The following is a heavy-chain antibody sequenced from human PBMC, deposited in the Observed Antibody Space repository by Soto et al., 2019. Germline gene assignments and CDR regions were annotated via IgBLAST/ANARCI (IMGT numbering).Heavy chain of an antibody. J-gene: IGHJ6*02. CDR1: GFTLDTFV. V-gene: IGHV3-23*01. CDR2: VTASGGRA. D-gene: IGHD3-22*01. CDR3: EVHLGQNYDTMDV. Sequence: EVQLLESGGGWGQPGGSLRLSCAASGFTLDTFVMSWVRQVAGKGLEWVSTVTASGGRAYYADSVKGRFTISRDNSKNTLYLQMSSLGVEDTALYYWEVHLGQNYDTMDVCGLGTTVTVAS.